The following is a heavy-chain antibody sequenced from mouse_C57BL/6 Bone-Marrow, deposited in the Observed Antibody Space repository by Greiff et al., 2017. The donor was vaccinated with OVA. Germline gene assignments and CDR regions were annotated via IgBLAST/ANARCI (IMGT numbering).Heavy chain of an antibody. D-gene: IGHD2-3*01. CDR2: IDPENGDT. Sequence: EVNVVESGAELVRPGASVKLSCTASGINIKDDYMHWVKQRPEQGLEWIGWIDPENGDTEYASKFQGKATITVDTSSNTAYLQLSSLTSEDTAVYYCDGYYYWGQGTTLTVSS. V-gene: IGHV14-4*01. CDR1: GINIKDDY. J-gene: IGHJ2*01. CDR3: DGYYY.